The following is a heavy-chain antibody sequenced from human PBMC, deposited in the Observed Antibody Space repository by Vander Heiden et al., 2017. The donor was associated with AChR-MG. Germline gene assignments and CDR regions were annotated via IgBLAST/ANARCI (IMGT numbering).Heavy chain of an antibody. D-gene: IGHD5-18*01. J-gene: IGHJ5*02. CDR1: GFTFSSYS. Sequence: EVQLVEPGGGLVKPGGSLRLSCAASGFTFSSYSMNWVRQAPGKGLGWVSSISSSSSYIYYADSVKGRFTISRDNAKNSLYLQMNSLRAEDTAVYYCARGGYSYGRGFDPWGQGTLVTVSS. V-gene: IGHV3-21*01. CDR3: ARGGYSYGRGFDP. CDR2: ISSSSSYI.